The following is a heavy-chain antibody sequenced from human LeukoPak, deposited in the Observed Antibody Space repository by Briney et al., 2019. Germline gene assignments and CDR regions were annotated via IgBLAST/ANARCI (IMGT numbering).Heavy chain of an antibody. CDR1: GYTFTSYD. D-gene: IGHD6-6*01. J-gene: IGHJ4*02. CDR3: ARVSIAARHRFDY. CDR2: MNPNSGNT. V-gene: IGHV1-8*01. Sequence: ASVKVSCKASGYTFTSYDIHWVRQATGQGLEWMGWMNPNSGNTGYAQKFQGRVTMTRNTSISTAYMELSSLRSEDTAVYYCARVSIAARHRFDYWGQGTLVTVSS.